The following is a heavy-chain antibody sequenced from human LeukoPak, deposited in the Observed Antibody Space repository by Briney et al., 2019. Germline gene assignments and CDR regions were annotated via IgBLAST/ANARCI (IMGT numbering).Heavy chain of an antibody. Sequence: GGSLRLSCAASGFTFSSYSMNWVRQAPGKGLEWVSSISSSSSYIYYADSVKGRFTISRGNAKNTLYLQMDSLRAEDTAVYYCATYGLGTYHLEDWGQGTLVTVSS. CDR2: ISSSSSYI. V-gene: IGHV3-21*01. J-gene: IGHJ4*02. D-gene: IGHD3-10*01. CDR3: ATYGLGTYHLED. CDR1: GFTFSSYS.